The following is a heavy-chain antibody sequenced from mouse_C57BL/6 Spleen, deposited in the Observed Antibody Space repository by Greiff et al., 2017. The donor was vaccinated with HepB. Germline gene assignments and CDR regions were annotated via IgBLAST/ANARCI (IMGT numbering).Heavy chain of an antibody. CDR3: ARRSTSDSSGYCFDY. D-gene: IGHD3-2*02. CDR1: GYTFTSYG. J-gene: IGHJ2*01. CDR2: IYPRSGNT. Sequence: QVQLKQSGAELARPGASVKLSCKASGYTFTSYGISWVKQRTGQGLEWIGEIYPRSGNTYYNEKFKGKATLTADKSSSTAYMELRSLTSEDSAVYFCARRSTSDSSGYCFDYWGQGTTLTVSS. V-gene: IGHV1-81*01.